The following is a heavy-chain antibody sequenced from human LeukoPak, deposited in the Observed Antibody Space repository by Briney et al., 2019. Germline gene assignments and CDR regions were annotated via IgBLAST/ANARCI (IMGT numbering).Heavy chain of an antibody. J-gene: IGHJ3*02. V-gene: IGHV3-30*03. CDR3: ARGTYHYGSGSYYNPGAFDI. D-gene: IGHD3-10*01. CDR2: ISYDGSNK. Sequence: GGSLRLSCAASGFTFSSYAMSWVRQASGKGLEWVAVISYDGSNKYYADSVKGRFTISRDNSKNTLYLQMGSLRAEDMAVYYCARGTYHYGSGSYYNPGAFDIWGQGTMVTVSS. CDR1: GFTFSSYA.